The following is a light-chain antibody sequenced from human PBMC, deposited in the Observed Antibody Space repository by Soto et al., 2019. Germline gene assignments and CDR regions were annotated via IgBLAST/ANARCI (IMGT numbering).Light chain of an antibody. Sequence: QSALTQPPSASGSPGQSVAIPCTGTSSDVGGYNYVSWYQQHPGKAPKLMIYEVNKRPSGVPDRFSGSKSGNTASLTVSGLKAEDEAAYYCSSYAGSSNVFGTGTKVTVL. J-gene: IGLJ1*01. CDR3: SSYAGSSNV. CDR2: EVN. V-gene: IGLV2-8*01. CDR1: SSDVGGYNY.